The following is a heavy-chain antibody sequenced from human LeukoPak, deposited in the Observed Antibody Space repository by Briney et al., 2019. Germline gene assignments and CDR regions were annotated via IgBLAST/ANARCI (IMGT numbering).Heavy chain of an antibody. CDR1: GFTFSNYD. CDR2: IGSSGGTT. J-gene: IGHJ4*02. Sequence: GGSLRLSCAASGFTFSNYDMRWVRQAPGKGLEWVSSIGSSGGTTYSADSVRGRFTISRDNSKNTLYLQMNSLRAEDTAVYYCASQGGPGAVGTRLYYWGQGTLVTVSS. V-gene: IGHV3-23*01. CDR3: ASQGGPGAVGTRLYY. D-gene: IGHD6-13*01.